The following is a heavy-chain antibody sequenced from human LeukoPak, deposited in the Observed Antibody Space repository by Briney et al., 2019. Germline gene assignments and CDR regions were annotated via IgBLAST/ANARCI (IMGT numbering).Heavy chain of an antibody. D-gene: IGHD4-17*01. J-gene: IGHJ5*02. CDR1: GFTFSNYW. CDR3: ATSGATTVTTWGGSWFDP. Sequence: GSLRLSCAASGFTFSNYWMSWVRQPPGKGLEWIGEINHSGSTNYNPSLKSRVTISVDTSKNQFSLKLSSVTAADTAVYYCATSGATTVTTWGGSWFDPWGQGTLVTVSS. V-gene: IGHV4-34*08. CDR2: INHSGST.